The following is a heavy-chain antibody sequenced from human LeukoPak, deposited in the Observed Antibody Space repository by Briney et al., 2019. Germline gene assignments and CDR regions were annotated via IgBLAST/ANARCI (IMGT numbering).Heavy chain of an antibody. CDR2: IYYSGST. Sequence: PSETLSLTCTVSGGSISSGGYYWSWIRQHPGKGLEWIGYIYYSGSTYYNPSLKSRVTISVHTSKNQFSLKLSSVTAADTAVYYCARDVVGPTMSWFDPWGQGTLVTVSP. J-gene: IGHJ5*02. D-gene: IGHD1-26*01. CDR1: GGSISSGGYY. V-gene: IGHV4-31*03. CDR3: ARDVVGPTMSWFDP.